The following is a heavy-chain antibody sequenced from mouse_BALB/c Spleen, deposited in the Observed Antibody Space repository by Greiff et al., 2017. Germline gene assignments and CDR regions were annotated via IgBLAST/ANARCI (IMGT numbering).Heavy chain of an antibody. Sequence: DVMLVESGGGLVKPGGSLKLSCAASGFTFSSYAMSWVRQTPEKRLEWVASISSGGSTYYPDSVKGRFTISRDNARNILYLQMSSLRSEDTAMYYCARDGAYDYGFAYWGQGTLVTVSA. V-gene: IGHV5-6-5*01. J-gene: IGHJ3*01. CDR2: ISSGGST. CDR3: ARDGAYDYGFAY. D-gene: IGHD2-4*01. CDR1: GFTFSSYA.